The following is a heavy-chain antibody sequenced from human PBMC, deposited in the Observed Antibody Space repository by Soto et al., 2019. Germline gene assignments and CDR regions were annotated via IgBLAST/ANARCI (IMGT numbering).Heavy chain of an antibody. V-gene: IGHV1-2*02. CDR2: VNPNSGDT. CDR1: GYTFTGYH. Sequence: ASVKISCKSSGYTFTGYHLHWVRQAPGQGLEWMGWVNPNSGDTNYVQKFQGRVTMTRDTSISTAYMELSSLKSDDTAVYFCARTSCSSGNCHGYFDPCGQGTLVTVSS. D-gene: IGHD2-15*01. J-gene: IGHJ5*02. CDR3: ARTSCSSGNCHGYFDP.